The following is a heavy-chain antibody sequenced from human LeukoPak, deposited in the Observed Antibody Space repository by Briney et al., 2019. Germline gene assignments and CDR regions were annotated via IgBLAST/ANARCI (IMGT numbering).Heavy chain of an antibody. Sequence: PSETLSLTCGVYGGSFSGYYWSWIRQPPGKGLEWIGEINHSGSTNYNPSLKSRVTISVDTSKNQFSLKLSSVTAADTAVYYCARLSIIGAYWGQGTLVTVSS. CDR2: INHSGST. CDR3: ARLSIIGAY. V-gene: IGHV4-34*01. D-gene: IGHD3-3*01. J-gene: IGHJ4*02. CDR1: GGSFSGYY.